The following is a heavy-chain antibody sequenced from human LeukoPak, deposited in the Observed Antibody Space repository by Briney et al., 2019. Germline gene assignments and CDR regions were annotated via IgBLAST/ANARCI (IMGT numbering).Heavy chain of an antibody. CDR3: ATALSGSYFDY. J-gene: IGHJ4*02. D-gene: IGHD1-26*01. V-gene: IGHV1-46*01. CDR1: GYTSTSYY. CDR2: INPSGGST. Sequence: GASVKVSCKASGYTSTSYYMHWVRQAPGQGLEWMGIINPSGGSTSYAQKFQGRVTMTRDMSTSTVYMELSSLRSEDTAVYYCATALSGSYFDYWGQGTLVTVSS.